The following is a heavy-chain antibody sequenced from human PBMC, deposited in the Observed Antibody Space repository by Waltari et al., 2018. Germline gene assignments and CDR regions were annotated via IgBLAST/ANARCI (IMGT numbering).Heavy chain of an antibody. J-gene: IGHJ3*02. CDR2: IYYSGST. Sequence: QMQLQESGPGLVKPSEPLSLTCTVSGGSLRSIPYSWGWIRQPPGKGLEWIGNIYYSGSTYYKPSLKSRLTISVDTSKNQFSLNLRSVTATDTAVYYCARLPISLGVGSVFDIWGQGTMVTVSS. V-gene: IGHV4-39*01. CDR3: ARLPISLGVGSVFDI. D-gene: IGHD2-15*01. CDR1: GGSLRSIPYS.